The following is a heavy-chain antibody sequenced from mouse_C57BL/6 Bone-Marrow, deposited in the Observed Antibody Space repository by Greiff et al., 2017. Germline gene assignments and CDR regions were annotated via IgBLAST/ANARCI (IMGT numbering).Heavy chain of an antibody. V-gene: IGHV1-69*01. D-gene: IGHD4-1*01. J-gene: IGHJ3*01. CDR2: IDPSDSYT. CDR1: GYTFTSYW. CDR3: ARDRWDEAY. Sequence: VQLQQPGAELVMPGASVKLSCKASGYTFTSYWMHWVKQRPGQGLEWIGEIDPSDSYTNYNQKFKGKSTLTVDKSSSTAYMQLSSLTSEDSAVYYCARDRWDEAYWGQGTLVTVSA.